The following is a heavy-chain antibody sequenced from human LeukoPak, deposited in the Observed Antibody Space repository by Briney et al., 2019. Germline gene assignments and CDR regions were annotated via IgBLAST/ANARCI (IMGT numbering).Heavy chain of an antibody. V-gene: IGHV6-1*01. D-gene: IGHD5-24*01. CDR2: TYYNSNWYK. J-gene: IGHJ6*03. CDR1: GDSVSTNSAG. CDR3: ARSKDGPYYYYYMDV. Sequence: SQTLSLTCAISGDSVSTNSAGWNWIRQSPSRVLEWVGRTYYNSNWYKDYAASVKSRITINPDTSKNQFSLQLNSVTPEDTAVYYCARSKDGPYYYYYMDVWGKGTTVTVSS.